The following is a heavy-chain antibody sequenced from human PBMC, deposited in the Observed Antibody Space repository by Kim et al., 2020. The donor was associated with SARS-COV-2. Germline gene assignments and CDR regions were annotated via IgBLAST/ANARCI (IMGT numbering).Heavy chain of an antibody. CDR3: AIKLRYFDWLWGDAFDI. J-gene: IGHJ3*02. CDR1: GGSISSSSYY. CDR2: IYYSGST. Sequence: SETLSLTCTVSGGSISSSSYYWGWIRQPPGKGLEWIGSIYYSGSTYYNPSLKSRVTISVDTSKNQFSLKLSSVTAADTAVYYCAIKLRYFDWLWGDAFDIWGQGTMVTVSS. D-gene: IGHD3-9*01. V-gene: IGHV4-39*01.